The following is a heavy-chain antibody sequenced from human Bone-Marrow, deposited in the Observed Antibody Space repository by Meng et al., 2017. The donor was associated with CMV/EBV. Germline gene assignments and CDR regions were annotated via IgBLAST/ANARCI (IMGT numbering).Heavy chain of an antibody. CDR1: GFTFSSYG. CDR3: AKDRKPVAGTGGFDY. V-gene: IGHV3-33*06. Sequence: YGFTFSSYGMHWVRQAPGKGVEWVAVRWYDGSNKYYAESVKGRFTISRDNSKNTLYLQMNSLRAEDTAVYYCAKDRKPVAGTGGFDYWGQGTLVTVSS. CDR2: RWYDGSNK. D-gene: IGHD6-19*01. J-gene: IGHJ4*02.